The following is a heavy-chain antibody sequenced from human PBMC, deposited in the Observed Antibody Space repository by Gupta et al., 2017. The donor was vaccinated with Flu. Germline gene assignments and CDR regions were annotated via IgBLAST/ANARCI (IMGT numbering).Heavy chain of an antibody. J-gene: IGHJ6*02. Sequence: QVQLQESGPGLVKPSQTLSLTCTVSGGSISSGSYYWSWIRQPAGTGLEWIGRIYTSGSTNYNPSLKSRVTISVDTSKNQFSLKLSSVTAADTAVYYCASGKGVAAAGTYRDSYYGMDVWGQGTTVTVSS. CDR3: ASGKGVAAAGTYRDSYYGMDV. V-gene: IGHV4-61*02. D-gene: IGHD6-13*01. CDR2: IYTSGST. CDR1: GGSISSGSYY.